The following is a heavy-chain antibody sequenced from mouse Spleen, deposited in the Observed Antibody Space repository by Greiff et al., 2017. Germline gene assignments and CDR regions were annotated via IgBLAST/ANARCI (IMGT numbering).Heavy chain of an antibody. CDR1: GYSITGGYY. V-gene: IGHV3-6*01. D-gene: IGHD4-1*01. J-gene: IGHJ2*01. Sequence: EVQRVESGPGLVKPSQSLSLTCSVTGYSITGGYYWNWIRQFPGNKLEWMGYISYDGSNNYNPSLKDRISITRDTSKNQFFLKLNSVTTEDTATYYCARALGRGGYFDYWGQGTTLTVSS. CDR3: ARALGRGGYFDY. CDR2: ISYDGSN.